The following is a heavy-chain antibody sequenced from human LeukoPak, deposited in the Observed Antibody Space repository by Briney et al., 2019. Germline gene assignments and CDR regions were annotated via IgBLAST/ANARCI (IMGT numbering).Heavy chain of an antibody. J-gene: IGHJ4*02. CDR3: AREPYSSSCLGY. V-gene: IGHV1-2*02. CDR2: INPNSGGT. D-gene: IGHD6-13*01. CDR1: GYTFTSYY. Sequence: ASVKVSCKASGYTFTSYYMHWVRQAPGQGLEWMGWINPNSGGTNYAQKFQGRVTMTRDTSISTAYMELSRLRSDDTAVYYCAREPYSSSCLGYWGQGTLVTVSS.